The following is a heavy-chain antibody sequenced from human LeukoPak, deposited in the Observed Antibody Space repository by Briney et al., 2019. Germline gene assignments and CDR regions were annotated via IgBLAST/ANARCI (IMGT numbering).Heavy chain of an antibody. J-gene: IGHJ4*02. CDR1: GGSFSGYN. Sequence: SETLSLTCAVYGGSFSGYNWGWIRQPPGKGLEWIGEINHSGSTNYNPSLKSRVTISVDTPMDQFSLKLSSVTAADTAVYYCARGPKLGMNYWGQGTLVTVSS. CDR2: INHSGST. CDR3: ARGPKLGMNY. V-gene: IGHV4-34*01. D-gene: IGHD1-7*01.